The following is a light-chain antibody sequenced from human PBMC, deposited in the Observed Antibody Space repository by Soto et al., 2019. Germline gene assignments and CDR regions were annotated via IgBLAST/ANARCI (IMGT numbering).Light chain of an antibody. Sequence: EIVMTQSPATLSVSPGERPTLSCTASHYVYSNVAWFQQRPGQAPRLLIYRASARATGTPARFSGSGSGTEFTLTITSLQSEDFALYYCQQYQSLWTFGQGTEVEI. CDR3: QQYQSLWT. CDR1: HYVYSN. J-gene: IGKJ1*01. CDR2: RAS. V-gene: IGKV3-15*01.